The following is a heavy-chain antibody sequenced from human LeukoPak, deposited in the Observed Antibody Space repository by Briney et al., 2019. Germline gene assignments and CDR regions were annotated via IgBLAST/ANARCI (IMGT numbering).Heavy chain of an antibody. Sequence: GGSLRLSCAASGFTFSSYAMSWVRQAPGKGLEWVSAISGSGGSTYYADSVKGRFTISRDNSKNTLYLQMNSLRAEDTAVYYCARDFWVRYSGYDRQNYYYYMDVWGKGTTVTVSS. CDR1: GFTFSSYA. D-gene: IGHD5-12*01. V-gene: IGHV3-23*01. CDR2: ISGSGGST. CDR3: ARDFWVRYSGYDRQNYYYYMDV. J-gene: IGHJ6*03.